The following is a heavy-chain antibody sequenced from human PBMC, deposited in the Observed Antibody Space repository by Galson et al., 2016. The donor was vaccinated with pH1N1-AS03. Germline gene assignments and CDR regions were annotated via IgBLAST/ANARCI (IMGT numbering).Heavy chain of an antibody. CDR1: GFSFNDHA. D-gene: IGHD3-22*01. CDR2: ISWDGSNT. CDR3: AKAERGGYYFRLTFEI. V-gene: IGHV3-9*01. J-gene: IGHJ3*02. Sequence: SLRLSCAASGFSFNDHALHWVRRAPGKGLEWVSGISWDGSNTDYADSVKGRFTISRDNAKNSLYLQTNSLRPEDTALYYCAKAERGGYYFRLTFEIWGQGTMVTVSS.